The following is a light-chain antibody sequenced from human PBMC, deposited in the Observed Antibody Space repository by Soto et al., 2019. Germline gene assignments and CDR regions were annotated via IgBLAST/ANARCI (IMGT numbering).Light chain of an antibody. CDR3: QHRSNWPLT. J-gene: IGKJ4*01. CDR1: QSVSSY. Sequence: EIVMTQSPATLSVSPGERATLSCRASQSVSSYLAWYQQKPGQAPRLLIYDASNRATGIPARFSGSGSGTDFTLTISGLEPEDFAVYYCQHRSNWPLTFGGGTKVDIK. CDR2: DAS. V-gene: IGKV3-11*01.